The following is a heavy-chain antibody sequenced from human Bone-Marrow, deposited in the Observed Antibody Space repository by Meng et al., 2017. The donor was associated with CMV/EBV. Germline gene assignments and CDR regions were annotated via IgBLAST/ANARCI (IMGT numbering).Heavy chain of an antibody. V-gene: IGHV1-18*01. CDR1: GYTFTSYG. J-gene: IGHJ6*02. CDR2: ISAYNGNT. Sequence: ASVKVSCKASGYTFTSYGISWVRQAPGQGLEWMGWISAYNGNTNYAQKLQGRVTMTTDTSTSTAYMELRRLRFDDTAVYYCARDGGGASSSTRYGMDVWGQGTTVTVSS. D-gene: IGHD6-6*01. CDR3: ARDGGGASSSTRYGMDV.